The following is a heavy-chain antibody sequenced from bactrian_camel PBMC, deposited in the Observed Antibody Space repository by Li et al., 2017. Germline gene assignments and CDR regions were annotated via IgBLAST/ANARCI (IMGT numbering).Heavy chain of an antibody. CDR3: AAGLCGSLLWASSYQF. CDR1: GFGFSNYA. CDR2: ITNGGGLT. V-gene: IGHV3S31*01. J-gene: IGHJ4*01. Sequence: VQLVESGGGLVQPGGSLRLSCTTSGFGFSNYAMSWVHQAPGKGLEWVSSITNGGGLTSYADSVKGRFTISRDNAKNTLYLQLNNLKPEDTGLYYCAAGLCGSLLWASSYQFWGQGTQVTVS. D-gene: IGHD1*01.